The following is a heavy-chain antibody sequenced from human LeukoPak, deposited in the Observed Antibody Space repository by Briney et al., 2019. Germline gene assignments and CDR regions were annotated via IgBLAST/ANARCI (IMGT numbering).Heavy chain of an antibody. J-gene: IGHJ4*02. CDR3: ARGAAYGSGSYFGY. CDR1: GLTFSSFW. D-gene: IGHD3-10*01. CDR2: IKSDGSST. V-gene: IGHV3-74*01. Sequence: PGGSLRLSCAASGLTFSSFWMHWVRQAPGKGLVWVSRIKSDGSSTSYADTVKGRFTTSRDNAKNTLYLQMNSLRAEDTAVYYCARGAAYGSGSYFGYWGQGTLVTVPS.